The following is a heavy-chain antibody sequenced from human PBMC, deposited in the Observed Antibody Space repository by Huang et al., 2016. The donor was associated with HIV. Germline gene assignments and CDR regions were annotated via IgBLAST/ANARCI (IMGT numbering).Heavy chain of an antibody. Sequence: QLQLQESGPGLVKPSETLSLTCTVSGGSIRSYNYYWGWIRQPPGKGLEWIGSMYYRAGTYCKPTQKRRVTIAVDTSTNKFTPKMRSVTAADTAVYYCARLPGSITMIRGVITDPYWGQGTLVTVSS. CDR3: ARLPGSITMIRGVITDPY. J-gene: IGHJ4*02. D-gene: IGHD3-10*01. V-gene: IGHV4-39*01. CDR2: MYYRAGT. CDR1: GGSIRSYNYY.